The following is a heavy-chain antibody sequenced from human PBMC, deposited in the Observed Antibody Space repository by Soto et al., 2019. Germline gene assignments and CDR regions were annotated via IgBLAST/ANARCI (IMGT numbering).Heavy chain of an antibody. CDR1: GYTFTGYY. CDR2: INHNSGGT. D-gene: IGHD2-2*01. J-gene: IGHJ4*02. V-gene: IGHV1-2*02. Sequence: QVQLVQSGAEVKKPGASVKVSCKASGYTFTGYYMHWVRQAPGQGLEWMGWINHNSGGTNYAQKCQGRVTMTRDTSISTAYMELRRLRSDDTAVYYCATLLVPAATNHYGGQGTLVTFSS. CDR3: ATLLVPAATNHY.